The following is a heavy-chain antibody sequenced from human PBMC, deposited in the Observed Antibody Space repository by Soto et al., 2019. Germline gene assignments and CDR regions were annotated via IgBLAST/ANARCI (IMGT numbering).Heavy chain of an antibody. CDR2: IYSGGST. CDR3: AREPVVTAYYYYGMDV. V-gene: IGHV3-53*01. D-gene: IGHD2-15*01. J-gene: IGHJ6*02. Sequence: GGSLRLSCAASGFTVSSNYMRWVRQAPGKGLEWVSVIYSGGSTYHADSVKGRFTISRDNSKNTLYLQMNSLRAEDTAVYYCAREPVVTAYYYYGMDVWGQGTTVTVSS. CDR1: GFTVSSNY.